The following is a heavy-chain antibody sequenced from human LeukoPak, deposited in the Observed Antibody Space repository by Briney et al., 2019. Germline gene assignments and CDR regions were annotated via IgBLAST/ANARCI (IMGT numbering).Heavy chain of an antibody. J-gene: IGHJ4*02. D-gene: IGHD1-26*01. CDR2: IGISSGNT. Sequence: GGSLRLSCAASGFRFSDYSMNWVRQAPGKGLEWISYIGISSGNTNYADSVKGRFTISGDKAKNSLYLQMNSLRAEDSAVYYCTRGSEWEPLYYFDYWGQGSLVTVSS. CDR1: GFRFSDYS. CDR3: TRGSEWEPLYYFDY. V-gene: IGHV3-48*01.